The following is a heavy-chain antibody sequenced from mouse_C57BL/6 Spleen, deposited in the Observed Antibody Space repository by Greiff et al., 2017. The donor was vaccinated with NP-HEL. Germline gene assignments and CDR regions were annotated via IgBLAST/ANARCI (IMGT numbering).Heavy chain of an antibody. D-gene: IGHD2-2*01. V-gene: IGHV1-76*01. CDR2: IYPGSGNT. Sequence: QVQLQQSGAELVRPGASVKLSCKASGYTFTDYYINWVKQRPGQGLEWIARIYPGSGNTYYNEKFKGKATLTAEKSSSTAYMRLSSLTSEGSAVYFCARLGGYNVGYWGQDTTLTLSS. CDR3: ARLGGYNVGY. CDR1: GYTFTDYY. J-gene: IGHJ2*01.